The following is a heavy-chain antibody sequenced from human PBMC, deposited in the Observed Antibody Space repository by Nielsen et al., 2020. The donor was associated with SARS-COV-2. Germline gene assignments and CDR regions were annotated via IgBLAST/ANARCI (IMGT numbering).Heavy chain of an antibody. Sequence: SQTLSLTCAVYGGSFSGYYWSWIRQPPGKGLEWIGEINHSGSTNYNPSLKSRVTISVDTSKNQFSLKLSSATAADTAVYYCARELSKGYSYGHSDYYGMDVWGQGTTVTVSS. J-gene: IGHJ6*02. CDR3: ARELSKGYSYGHSDYYGMDV. D-gene: IGHD5-18*01. CDR2: INHSGST. V-gene: IGHV4-34*01. CDR1: GGSFSGYY.